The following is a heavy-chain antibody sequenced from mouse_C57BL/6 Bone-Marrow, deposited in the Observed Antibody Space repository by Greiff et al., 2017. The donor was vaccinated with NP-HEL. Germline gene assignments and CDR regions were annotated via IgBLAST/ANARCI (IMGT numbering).Heavy chain of an antibody. CDR3: ARKRILRYYAMDY. Sequence: QVQLQQSGAELVRPGTSVKVSCKASGYAFTNYLIEWVKQRPGQGLEWIGVINPGSGGTNYNEKFKGKATLTADKSSSTAYMQLSSLTSEDSAVYFCARKRILRYYAMDYWGQGTSVTVSS. CDR1: GYAFTNYL. V-gene: IGHV1-54*01. CDR2: INPGSGGT. D-gene: IGHD1-1*01. J-gene: IGHJ4*01.